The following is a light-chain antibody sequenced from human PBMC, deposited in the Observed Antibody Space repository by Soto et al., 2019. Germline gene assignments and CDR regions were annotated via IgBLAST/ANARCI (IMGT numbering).Light chain of an antibody. CDR2: EVS. V-gene: IGLV2-8*01. J-gene: IGLJ2*01. CDR1: SSDVGDYNY. Sequence: ALTQPPSASGSPGQSVTLSCPGTSSDVGDYNYVSWYQQHPGKAPKLLIFEVSKRPSGVPDRFFGSKSGNTASLTVSGVQAEDEAAYYCSSYAGSNNFLIFGGGTKLTVL. CDR3: SSYAGSNNFLI.